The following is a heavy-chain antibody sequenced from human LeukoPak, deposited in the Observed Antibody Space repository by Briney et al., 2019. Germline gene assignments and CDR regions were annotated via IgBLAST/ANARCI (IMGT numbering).Heavy chain of an antibody. CDR2: IIPIFGTA. J-gene: IGHJ6*03. CDR1: GYTFTSYG. CDR3: AKGGDTGMVSDYYYSYMDV. Sequence: SVNVSCKASGYTFTSYGISWVRQAPGQGLEWMGGIIPIFGTANYAQKFQDRVTITADKSTSTAYMELSSLRSEDTAVYYCAKGGDTGMVSDYYYSYMDVWGKGTTVTISS. D-gene: IGHD5-18*01. V-gene: IGHV1-69*06.